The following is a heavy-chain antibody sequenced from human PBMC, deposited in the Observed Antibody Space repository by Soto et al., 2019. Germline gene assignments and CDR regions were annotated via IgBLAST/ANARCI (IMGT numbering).Heavy chain of an antibody. CDR3: ARDRATRDWFDP. Sequence: GASVRVSCNVSGYTFTGYYMHWVRQAPGQGLEWMGWINPNSGGTNYAQKFQGRVTMTRDTSISTAYMELSRLRSDDTAVYYCARDRATRDWFDPWGRGTLVTVSS. CDR1: GYTFTGYY. D-gene: IGHD5-12*01. J-gene: IGHJ5*02. V-gene: IGHV1-2*02. CDR2: INPNSGGT.